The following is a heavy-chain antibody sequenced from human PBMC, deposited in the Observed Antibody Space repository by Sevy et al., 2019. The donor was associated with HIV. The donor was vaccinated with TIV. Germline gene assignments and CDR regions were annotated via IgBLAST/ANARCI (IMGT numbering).Heavy chain of an antibody. V-gene: IGHV3-30-3*01. J-gene: IGHJ5*02. CDR3: VREGAPYRNVRYCSGNNCYYNWFDP. CDR1: GFTFSDYA. CDR2: ISYDGSET. D-gene: IGHD2-15*01. Sequence: GGSLRLSCAGSGFTFSDYAMHWVRQAPGEGLEWVAVISYDGSETYYADSVKGRFTISRDNSEDTLDLQMNGLAAEDTAVYYCVREGAPYRNVRYCSGNNCYYNWFDPWGQGTQVTVSS.